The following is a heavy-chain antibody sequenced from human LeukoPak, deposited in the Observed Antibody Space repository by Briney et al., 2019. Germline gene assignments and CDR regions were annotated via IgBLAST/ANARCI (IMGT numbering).Heavy chain of an antibody. CDR1: GGSFSGYY. CDR2: INHSGST. CDR3: AGSYSSSWPRNNWFDP. Sequence: SETLSLTCAVYGGSFSGYYWSWIRQPPGKGLEWIGEINHSGSTNYNPSLKSRVTISVDTSKNQFSLKLSSVTAADTAVYYCAGSYSSSWPRNNWFDPWGQGTLVTVSS. D-gene: IGHD6-13*01. J-gene: IGHJ5*02. V-gene: IGHV4-34*01.